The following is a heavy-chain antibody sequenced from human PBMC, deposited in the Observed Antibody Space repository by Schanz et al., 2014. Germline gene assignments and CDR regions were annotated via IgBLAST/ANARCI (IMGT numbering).Heavy chain of an antibody. J-gene: IGHJ4*02. CDR2: IKEDGSQK. CDR1: GFSFSVFW. Sequence: PLVEFGGGLVQPGGSLRLSCEASGFSFSVFWMNWVRQAPGKGLEWVATIKEDGSQKYYLDSVKGRFTISRDNARNSLYLQMTSLRAEDTALYYCTRDRAYHSFDYWGQGTLVTVSS. D-gene: IGHD1-26*01. V-gene: IGHV3-7*01. CDR3: TRDRAYHSFDY.